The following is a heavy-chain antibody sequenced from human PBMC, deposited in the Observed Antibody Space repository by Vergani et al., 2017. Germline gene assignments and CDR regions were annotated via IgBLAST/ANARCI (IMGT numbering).Heavy chain of an antibody. CDR2: INPNSGGT. CDR3: AGGKWGY. Sequence: QVQLVESGAEVEKPGASVKVSCKASGYTFTGYYMHWGRQAPGQGREWRGGINPNSGGTNYAQTFQGRVTMTRDTSISTAYMELSRLSADDTSVFYCAGGKWGYWGQGTLVTVSS. D-gene: IGHD1-26*01. J-gene: IGHJ4*02. V-gene: IGHV1-2*02. CDR1: GYTFTGYY.